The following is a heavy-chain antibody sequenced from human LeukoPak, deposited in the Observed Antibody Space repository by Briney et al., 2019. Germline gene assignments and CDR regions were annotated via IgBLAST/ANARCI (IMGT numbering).Heavy chain of an antibody. V-gene: IGHV3-74*01. CDR1: GFTFSSYW. CDR3: ARDEIAAAGPYYDSPVGFQH. CDR2: IKSDGSST. Sequence: PGGSLRLSCAACGFTFSSYWMHGVRQAPGKGLVWVSRIKSDGSSTSNAGSVKSRFTISRDNAKNTLYLQMNSLRAEDTAVYYCARDEIAAAGPYYDSPVGFQHWGQGTLVTVAS. J-gene: IGHJ1*01. D-gene: IGHD6-13*01.